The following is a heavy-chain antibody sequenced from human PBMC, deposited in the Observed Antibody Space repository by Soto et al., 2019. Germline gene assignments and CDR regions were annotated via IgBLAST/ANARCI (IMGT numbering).Heavy chain of an antibody. Sequence: SETLSLTCTVSGGAISSDYWSWIRQPPGKGLEWIGYIYYSGNTNYNPSLKSRVTISVDTSKNQFSLKLSSVTAADTAVYYCARDSLPGYWGQGTLVTVS. J-gene: IGHJ4*02. CDR3: ARDSLPGY. CDR1: GGAISSDY. V-gene: IGHV4-59*01. CDR2: IYYSGNT.